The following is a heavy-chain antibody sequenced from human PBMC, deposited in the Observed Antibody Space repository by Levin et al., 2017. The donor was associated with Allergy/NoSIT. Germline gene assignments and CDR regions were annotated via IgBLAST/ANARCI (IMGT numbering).Heavy chain of an antibody. V-gene: IGHV3-11*05. D-gene: IGHD2-15*01. CDR2: ISSSSSYT. J-gene: IGHJ4*02. CDR3: ARVHIVVVVAGQKGVYFDY. Sequence: GESLKISCAASGFXXSXYYMRVSRQAQGKGLEWVSYISSSSSYTNYADSVKGRFTISRDNAKNSLYLQMNSLRAEDTAVYYCARVHIVVVVAGQKGVYFDYWGQGTLVTVSS. CDR1: GFXXSXYY.